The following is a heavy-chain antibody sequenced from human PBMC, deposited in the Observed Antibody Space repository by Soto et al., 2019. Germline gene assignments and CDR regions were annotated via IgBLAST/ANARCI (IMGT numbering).Heavy chain of an antibody. V-gene: IGHV1-8*01. CDR2: MNPNSGNT. D-gene: IGHD1-1*01. J-gene: IGHJ4*01. CDR3: AINTRGTGDFDF. CDR1: GYTFTSYD. Sequence: QVQLVQSGAEVKKPGASVKVSCKASGYTFTSYDINWMRQATGQGLEWLGWMNPNSGNTGYSQKFQGRVILTRDTSTRTAYMELSSLTVEYTAMNDCAINTRGTGDFDFWGHGNLVTVSS.